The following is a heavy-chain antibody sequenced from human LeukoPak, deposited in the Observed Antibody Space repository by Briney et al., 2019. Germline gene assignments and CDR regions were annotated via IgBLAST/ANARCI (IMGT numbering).Heavy chain of an antibody. Sequence: PGESLKISCKGSGYSFTNYWIGWVRQMPGKGLEWMGIIYPGDSDTRYSPSFQGQVTISADKSITTAYLQWSSLKASDTAMYYCARHIGRYCCGGSCPAFDIWGPGTMVTVSS. CDR1: GYSFTNYW. J-gene: IGHJ3*02. CDR2: IYPGDSDT. D-gene: IGHD2-15*01. CDR3: ARHIGRYCCGGSCPAFDI. V-gene: IGHV5-51*01.